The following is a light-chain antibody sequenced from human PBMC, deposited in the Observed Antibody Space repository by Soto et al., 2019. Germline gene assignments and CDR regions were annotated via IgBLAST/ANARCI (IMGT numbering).Light chain of an antibody. V-gene: IGKV3-11*01. J-gene: IGKJ2*01. CDR2: DAS. Sequence: EIVLTQSPATLSLSPGERATLSCRASQSVDSYLAWYQQKPGQAPRLLIYDASNRAAGIPARFSGSGSGTDFTLTFSSLEPEDFAVYYCQQRGNWPPYTFGQGTKLEIK. CDR1: QSVDSY. CDR3: QQRGNWPPYT.